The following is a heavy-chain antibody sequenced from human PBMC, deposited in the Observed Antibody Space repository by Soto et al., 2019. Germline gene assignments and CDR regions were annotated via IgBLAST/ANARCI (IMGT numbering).Heavy chain of an antibody. J-gene: IGHJ1*01. D-gene: IGHD4-17*01. CDR3: ARDWNGDYVIFQH. CDR2: ISSSSSYI. Sequence: GGSLRLSCAASGFTFSSYSLYWVRQARGKGLELVSSISSSSSYIYYADTVKGRFTISRDNAKNSLYLQMNSLRAEDTVVYYCARDWNGDYVIFQHWGQGTLVTVSS. V-gene: IGHV3-21*01. CDR1: GFTFSSYS.